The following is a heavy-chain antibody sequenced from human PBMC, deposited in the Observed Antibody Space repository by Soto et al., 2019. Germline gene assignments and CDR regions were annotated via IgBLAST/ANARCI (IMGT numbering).Heavy chain of an antibody. CDR3: ARGGQVVRYFDWLLRANWFDP. D-gene: IGHD3-9*01. V-gene: IGHV1-8*01. CDR2: MNPNSGNT. CDR1: GYTFTSYD. J-gene: IGHJ5*02. Sequence: QVQLVQSGAEVKKPGASVKVSCKASGYTFTSYDINWVRQATGQGLEWMGWMNPNSGNTGYAQKFQGRVTMTRNTSISTAYMELSSLRSEDTAVYYCARGGQVVRYFDWLLRANWFDPWGQGTLVTVSS.